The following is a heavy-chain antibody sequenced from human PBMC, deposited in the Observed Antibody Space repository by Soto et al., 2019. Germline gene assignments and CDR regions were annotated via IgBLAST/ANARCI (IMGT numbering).Heavy chain of an antibody. CDR3: ARGDYFDRRFDF. Sequence: PGGSLRLSCVASGFTFSNDWMSWGRQAPGEGLEWVATIKQDGSEKYYVDSVKGRFSVSRDNTKNSLYLQMNGLRAEDTAVYYCARGDYFDRRFDFWGQGALVTVSS. CDR2: IKQDGSEK. D-gene: IGHD3-9*01. V-gene: IGHV3-7*03. CDR1: GFTFSNDW. J-gene: IGHJ4*02.